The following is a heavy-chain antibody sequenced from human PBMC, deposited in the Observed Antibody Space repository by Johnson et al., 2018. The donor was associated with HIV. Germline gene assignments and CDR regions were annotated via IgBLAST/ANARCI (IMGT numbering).Heavy chain of an antibody. CDR3: AKDQYGSSGRYAFDI. D-gene: IGHD3-10*01. CDR2: ISYNGSNK. J-gene: IGHJ3*02. V-gene: IGHV3-30*18. CDR1: GFTFSRYG. Sequence: VQLFESGGGLIQPGGSLRLSCAASGFTFSRYGMHWVRQAPGKGLEWVAVISYNGSNKYYADSVKGRFTISRDNSKNTLYLQMNSLRAEDTAVYYCAKDQYGSSGRYAFDIWGQGTMVTVSS.